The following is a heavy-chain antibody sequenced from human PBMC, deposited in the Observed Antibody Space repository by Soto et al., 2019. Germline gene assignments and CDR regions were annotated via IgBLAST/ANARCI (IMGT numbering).Heavy chain of an antibody. J-gene: IGHJ4*02. V-gene: IGHV1-18*04. CDR2: ISAYNGNT. Sequence: ASVKVSCKASGYTFTSYGVSWVRQAPGQGLEWMGWISAYNGNTNYAQKLQGRVTMTIDTSTSTAYMELRSLRSGDTAVYYCARDYYDSSGYYWTFDYWGQGTLVTVSS. CDR1: GYTFTSYG. D-gene: IGHD3-22*01. CDR3: ARDYYDSSGYYWTFDY.